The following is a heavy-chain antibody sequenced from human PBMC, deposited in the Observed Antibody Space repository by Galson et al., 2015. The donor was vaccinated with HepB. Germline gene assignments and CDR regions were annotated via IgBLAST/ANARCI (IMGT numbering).Heavy chain of an antibody. CDR1: GYTLTALS. D-gene: IGHD3-3*01. Sequence: SVKVSCKVSGYTLTALSMHWVRQAPGQGLEWMGGFDPEDGDPIYAQRLQGRVTMTEDTSADTVYMELSSLRSEDTATYYCATRIFNYNDFGLDVWGQATTVSVS. CDR2: FDPEDGDP. J-gene: IGHJ6*02. V-gene: IGHV1-24*01. CDR3: ATRIFNYNDFGLDV.